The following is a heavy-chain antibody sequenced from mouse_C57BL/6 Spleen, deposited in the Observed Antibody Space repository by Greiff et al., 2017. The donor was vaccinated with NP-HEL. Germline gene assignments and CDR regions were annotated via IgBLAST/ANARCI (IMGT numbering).Heavy chain of an antibody. J-gene: IGHJ2*01. CDR1: GYAFSSSW. V-gene: IGHV1-82*01. CDR2: IYPGDGDT. Sequence: QVQLQQSGPELVKPGASVKISCKASGYAFSSSWMNWVKQRPGKGLEWIGRIYPGDGDTNYNGKFKGKATLTADKSSSTAYMQLSSLTSEDSAVYFCARERAYYSNYFDYWGQGTTLTVSS. D-gene: IGHD2-5*01. CDR3: ARERAYYSNYFDY.